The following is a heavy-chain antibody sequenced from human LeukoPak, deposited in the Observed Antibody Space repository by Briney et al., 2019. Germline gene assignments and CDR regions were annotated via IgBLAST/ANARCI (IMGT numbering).Heavy chain of an antibody. D-gene: IGHD3-22*01. CDR3: ARVSSYDSRGYHFDY. Sequence: GGSLRLSCAASGFTFTSYEMNWVRQAPGKGLEWVSYISSSGSTTYYADSVKGRFTISRDNAKNSLYLQMNSLRAEDTAVYYCARVSSYDSRGYHFDYWGQGTLVTVSS. J-gene: IGHJ4*02. CDR2: ISSSGSTT. CDR1: GFTFTSYE. V-gene: IGHV3-48*03.